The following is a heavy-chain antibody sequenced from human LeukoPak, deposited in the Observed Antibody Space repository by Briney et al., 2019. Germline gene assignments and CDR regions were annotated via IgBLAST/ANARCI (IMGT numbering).Heavy chain of an antibody. J-gene: IGHJ4*02. CDR2: ITSSGGTI. CDR1: GFTFSNYE. CDR3: ASRPPPSRGPYDY. D-gene: IGHD3-10*01. V-gene: IGHV3-48*03. Sequence: PGGSLRLSCAASGFTFSNYEMNWVRQAPGKGLEWVSYITSSGGTIYYADSVKGRSTISRDNAKNSLYLQMHSLRAEDTAVYYCASRPPPSRGPYDYWGQGTLVTVSS.